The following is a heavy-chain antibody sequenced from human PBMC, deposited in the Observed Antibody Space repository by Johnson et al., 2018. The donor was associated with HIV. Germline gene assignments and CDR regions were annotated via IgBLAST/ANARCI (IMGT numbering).Heavy chain of an antibody. Sequence: QAQLVESGGGVVQPGRSLRLSCAASGFTFSSYAMHWVRQAPGKGLEWVAVISYDGSNKYYADSVKGRFTISRDNSKNTLYLQMNSLRAEDTAVYYCARENDAFDIGGQGTMVTVSS. V-gene: IGHV3-30*04. CDR1: GFTFSSYA. CDR2: ISYDGSNK. J-gene: IGHJ3*02. CDR3: ARENDAFDI.